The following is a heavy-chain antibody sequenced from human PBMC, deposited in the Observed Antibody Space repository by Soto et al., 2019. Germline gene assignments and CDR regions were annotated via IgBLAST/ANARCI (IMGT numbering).Heavy chain of an antibody. J-gene: IGHJ6*02. CDR1: GGTFSNYT. CDR3: ARSSPYIVVRKPTGNQDYYGMDV. Sequence: QVQLVQSGAEVKKPGSSVKVFCKASGGTFSNYTISWVRQAPGQGLEWMGGIIPVFGTTDYEQKFQGRVTITEDGSTSTAYMNLGSLRSADTAVDYCARSSPYIVVRKPTGNQDYYGMDVWGQGTTVTVSS. D-gene: IGHD2-2*01. CDR2: IIPVFGTT. V-gene: IGHV1-69*01.